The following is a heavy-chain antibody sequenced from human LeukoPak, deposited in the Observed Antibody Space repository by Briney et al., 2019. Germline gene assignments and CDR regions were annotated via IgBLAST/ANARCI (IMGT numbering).Heavy chain of an antibody. CDR2: INSDGSST. D-gene: IGHD5-24*01. J-gene: IGHJ4*02. CDR3: ARDDGDGYHMEY. V-gene: IGHV3-74*01. CDR1: GFTFSSYW. Sequence: GGSLRLSCAASGFTFSSYWMHWVRQAPGKGLVWVSRINSDGSSTSYADSVKGRFTISRDNAKNTLYLQMDSLRAEDTAVYYCARDDGDGYHMEYWGQGTLVTVSS.